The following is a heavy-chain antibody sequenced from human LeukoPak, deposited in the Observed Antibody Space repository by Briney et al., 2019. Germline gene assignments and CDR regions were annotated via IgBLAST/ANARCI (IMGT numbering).Heavy chain of an antibody. Sequence: GGSLRLSCADSGFTFSTYAIHWVRQAPGKGLEWVSVISYDSLNRYYADSVKGRFTISRDNSKNTLYLQMNSLRAEDTAVYYCARDWDAAAYWGQGTLVTVSS. V-gene: IGHV3-30*03. CDR2: ISYDSLNR. CDR1: GFTFSTYA. D-gene: IGHD6-13*01. CDR3: ARDWDAAAY. J-gene: IGHJ4*02.